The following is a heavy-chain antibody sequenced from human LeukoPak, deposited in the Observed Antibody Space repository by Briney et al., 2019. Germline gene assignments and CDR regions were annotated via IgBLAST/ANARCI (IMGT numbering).Heavy chain of an antibody. J-gene: IGHJ4*02. Sequence: SETLSLTCAVYGGSFSGYYWSWIRQPPGKGLEWIGEINHSGSTNYNPSLKSRVTISVDTSKNQFSLKLSPVTAADTAVYYCARGGITMVRGAYRPFDYWGQGTLVTVSS. D-gene: IGHD3-10*01. CDR3: ARGGITMVRGAYRPFDY. CDR1: GGSFSGYY. V-gene: IGHV4-34*01. CDR2: INHSGST.